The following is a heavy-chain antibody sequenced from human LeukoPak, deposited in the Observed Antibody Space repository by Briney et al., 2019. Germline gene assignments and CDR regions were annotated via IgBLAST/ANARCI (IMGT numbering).Heavy chain of an antibody. V-gene: IGHV3-53*01. CDR2: IYGDGRI. CDR3: ARESGYSYGLAGFFDY. Sequence: PGGSLRLSCAASGLTDTSNYMSWVRQAPGKGLEWVSVIYGDGRIHYADSVKGRFTISRDDSKNTLYLQMNSLRAEDTDVYYCARESGYSYGLAGFFDYWGQGTLVTVSS. D-gene: IGHD5-18*01. CDR1: GLTDTSNY. J-gene: IGHJ4*02.